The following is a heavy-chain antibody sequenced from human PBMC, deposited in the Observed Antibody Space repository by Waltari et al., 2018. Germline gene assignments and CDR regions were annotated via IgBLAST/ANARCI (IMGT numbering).Heavy chain of an antibody. CDR1: GYSISSGYY. Sequence: QVQLQESGPGLVKPSETLSLTCAVSGYSISSGYYWGWIRQPPGKGLEWIGSIYHSGSTYYNPSLKSRVTISVDTSKNQFSLKLSPVTAADTAVYYCARHGKGSSHSVDYCGQGTLVTVSS. D-gene: IGHD6-13*01. J-gene: IGHJ4*02. V-gene: IGHV4-38-2*01. CDR3: ARHGKGSSHSVDY. CDR2: IYHSGST.